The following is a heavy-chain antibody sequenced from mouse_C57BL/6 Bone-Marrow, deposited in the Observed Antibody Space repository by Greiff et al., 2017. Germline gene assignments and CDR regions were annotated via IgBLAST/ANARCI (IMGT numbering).Heavy chain of an antibody. CDR2: IDPENGDT. CDR3: TTDFTWFAD. V-gene: IGHV14-4*01. J-gene: IGHJ3*01. Sequence: EVQLQESGAELVRPGASVKLSCTASGSNIKDYYMHWVKQRPEQGLEWIGWIDPENGDTEYASKFQGKATITADTSSNTAYLQLSSLTSEDTAFYYCTTDFTWFADWGKGTLVTVSA. CDR1: GSNIKDYY.